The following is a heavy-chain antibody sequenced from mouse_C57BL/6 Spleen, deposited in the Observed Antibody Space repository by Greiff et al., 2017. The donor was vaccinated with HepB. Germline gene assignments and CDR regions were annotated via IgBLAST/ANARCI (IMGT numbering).Heavy chain of an antibody. D-gene: IGHD1-1*01. J-gene: IGHJ1*03. CDR2: IWWDDDK. CDR1: GFSLSTFGMG. Sequence: QVTLKESGPGILQPSQTLSLTCSFSGFSLSTFGMGVGWIRQPSGKGLEWLAHIWWDDDKYYNPALKSRLTISKDTSKNQVFLKIANVDTADTATYYCARMRGYYYGSNWYFDVWGTGTTVTVSS. V-gene: IGHV8-8*01. CDR3: ARMRGYYYGSNWYFDV.